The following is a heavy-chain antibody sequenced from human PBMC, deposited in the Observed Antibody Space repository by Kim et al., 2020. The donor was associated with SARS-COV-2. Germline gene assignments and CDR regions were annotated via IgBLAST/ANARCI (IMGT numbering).Heavy chain of an antibody. CDR3: ARDWGSGRGIDAFDI. Sequence: GGSLRLSCAASGFTFSSYWMSWVRQAPGKGLEWVANIKQDGSEKYYVDSVKGRFTISRDNAKNSLYLQMNSLRAEDTAVYYCARDWGSGRGIDAFDIWGQGTMVTVSS. D-gene: IGHD6-25*01. CDR1: GFTFSSYW. J-gene: IGHJ3*02. V-gene: IGHV3-7*03. CDR2: IKQDGSEK.